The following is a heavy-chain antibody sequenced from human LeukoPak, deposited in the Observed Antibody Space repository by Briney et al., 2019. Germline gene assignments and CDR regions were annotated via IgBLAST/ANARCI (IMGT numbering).Heavy chain of an antibody. V-gene: IGHV3-7*01. J-gene: IGHJ4*02. Sequence: GGSLRLSCAAAGFTFSRYWMNWYRQAPGKGLEWVGNINQDARDINYVDSVRGRFTISRDNAKNSLHLQMNSLRAEDTAVYYCATDRDNSDWQKRFDSWGQGTLVTVSS. CDR3: ATDRDNSDWQKRFDS. D-gene: IGHD2-21*02. CDR1: GFTFSRYW. CDR2: INQDARDI.